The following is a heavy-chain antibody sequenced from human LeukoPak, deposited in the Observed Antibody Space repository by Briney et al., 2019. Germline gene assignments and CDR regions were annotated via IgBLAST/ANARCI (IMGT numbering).Heavy chain of an antibody. D-gene: IGHD3-16*01. Sequence: GGSLRLSCVASGFTFSGYGMHWVRQAPGKGLEWVAFIWYDGSKTYYADSVKGRFTISRDNSKDTLYLQMSSVRVEDTAAYYCARYLGGRNAFDIWGQGTMVTVSS. CDR2: IWYDGSKT. CDR1: GFTFSGYG. CDR3: ARYLGGRNAFDI. J-gene: IGHJ3*02. V-gene: IGHV3-33*01.